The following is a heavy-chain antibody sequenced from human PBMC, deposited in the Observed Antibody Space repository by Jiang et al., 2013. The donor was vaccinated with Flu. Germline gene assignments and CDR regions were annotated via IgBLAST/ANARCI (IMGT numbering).Heavy chain of an antibody. CDR3: ARGNYRVFHS. D-gene: IGHD1-7*01. CDR2: IWYDGSNK. J-gene: IGHJ4*02. Sequence: SCAASGFTSVAMACDWVARLQARAGVVAVIWYDGSNKYYADSVKGRFTISRDNSKNTLYLQMNSLRAEDTAVYYCARGNYRVFHSWGQGTLVTVSS. V-gene: IGHV3-33*01. CDR1: GFTSVAMA.